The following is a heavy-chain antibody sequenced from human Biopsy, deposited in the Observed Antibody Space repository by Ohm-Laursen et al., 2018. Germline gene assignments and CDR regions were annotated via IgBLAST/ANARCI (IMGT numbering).Heavy chain of an antibody. CDR3: AREAIGYQLPCDD. CDR2: IIPILRTT. D-gene: IGHD2-15*01. V-gene: IGHV1-69*04. CDR1: GYSFTNYG. Sequence: SVKVSCKASGYSFTNYGISWVRQAPGQGLEWMGRIIPILRTTTYAPKFQGRVTFTADKSSSTAYLELGSLTSEDTAMFYCAREAIGYQLPCDDWGQGTLVTVSS. J-gene: IGHJ4*02.